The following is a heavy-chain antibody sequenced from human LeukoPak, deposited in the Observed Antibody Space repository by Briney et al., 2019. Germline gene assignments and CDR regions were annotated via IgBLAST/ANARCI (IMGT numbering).Heavy chain of an antibody. J-gene: IGHJ4*02. Sequence: NPSETLSLTCTVSGGSISSSNYYWGWIRQPPGKGLEWVGSIYYSGSTYYSPSLKSRVTISVDTSKNQFSLKLSSVTAADTAVYYCARDSGYSGIYYFDYWGQGTLVTVSS. CDR2: IYYSGST. CDR1: GGSISSSNYY. D-gene: IGHD1-26*01. CDR3: ARDSGYSGIYYFDY. V-gene: IGHV4-39*07.